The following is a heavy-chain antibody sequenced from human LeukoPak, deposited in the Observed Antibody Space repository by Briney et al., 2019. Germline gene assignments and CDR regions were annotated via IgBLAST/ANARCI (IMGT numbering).Heavy chain of an antibody. CDR1: GYSSTTYW. CDR2: IYPGDSDT. Sequence: ESLKISCKGSGYSSTTYWIGWVRQMPGKGLEWMGIIYPGDSDTRYSPSFEGQVTISVDKSISTAYLQWSSLKASDTAMYYCATNRMVRHFDYWGQGTLVTVSS. D-gene: IGHD3-10*01. CDR3: ATNRMVRHFDY. J-gene: IGHJ4*02. V-gene: IGHV5-51*01.